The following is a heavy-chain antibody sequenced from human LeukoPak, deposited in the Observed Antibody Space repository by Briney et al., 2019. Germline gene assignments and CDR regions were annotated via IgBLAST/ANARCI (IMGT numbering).Heavy chain of an antibody. D-gene: IGHD7-27*01. CDR3: TKGNWGKAFDI. CDR1: GFAFDEYS. CDR2: ISWNSGTL. Sequence: GRSLRLSCTASGFAFDEYSMHWARHVPGRGLEWVAGISWNSGTLDYAGSVKGRFTISRDNAKNSLYLQMNSLRVEDTALYYCTKGNWGKAFDIWGQGTMVAVSS. J-gene: IGHJ3*02. V-gene: IGHV3-9*01.